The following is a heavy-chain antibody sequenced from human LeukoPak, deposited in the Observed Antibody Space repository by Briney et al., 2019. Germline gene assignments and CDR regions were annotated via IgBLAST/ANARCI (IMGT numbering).Heavy chain of an antibody. CDR3: ARDIRPRVESFDY. CDR1: GGTFSSYA. J-gene: IGHJ4*02. CDR2: IGPDSGAT. Sequence: ASVKVSCKASGGTFSSYAISWVRQAPGQGLEWMGWIGPDSGATNYAQKFRGKVTMTRDTSINTAYMEVSSLSSDDTAVYYCARDIRPRVESFDYWGQGTLVTVSS. D-gene: IGHD3-3*01. V-gene: IGHV1-2*02.